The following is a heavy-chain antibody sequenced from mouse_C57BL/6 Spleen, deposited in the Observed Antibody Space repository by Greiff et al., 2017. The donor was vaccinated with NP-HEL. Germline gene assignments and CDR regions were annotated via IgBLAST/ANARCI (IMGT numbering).Heavy chain of an antibody. CDR3: ARRRGYSNYEAWFAY. J-gene: IGHJ3*01. Sequence: VQLQQSGPELVKPGASVKLSCKASGYTFTSYDINWVKQRPGQGLEWIGWIYPRDGSTKYNEKFKGKATLTVDTSSSTAYMELHSLTSEDSAVYFCARRRGYSNYEAWFAYWGQGTLVTVSA. V-gene: IGHV1-85*01. CDR1: GYTFTSYD. CDR2: IYPRDGST. D-gene: IGHD2-5*01.